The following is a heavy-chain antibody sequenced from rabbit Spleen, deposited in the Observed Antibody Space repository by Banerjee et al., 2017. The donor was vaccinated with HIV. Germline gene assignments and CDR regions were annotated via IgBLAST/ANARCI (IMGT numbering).Heavy chain of an antibody. CDR3: AREASSGWGVVSFYFNL. J-gene: IGHJ4*01. CDR1: GFSFSSSYY. D-gene: IGHD4-1*01. CDR2: IYTGSSGST. V-gene: IGHV1S40*01. Sequence: QSLEESGGDLVKPGTSLTLTCTASGFSFSSSYYMCWVRQAPGKGLEWIACIYTGSSGSTYYASWAKGRFTISKTSSTTETLQMTSLTAADTATYFCAREASSGWGVVSFYFNLWGPGTLVTVS.